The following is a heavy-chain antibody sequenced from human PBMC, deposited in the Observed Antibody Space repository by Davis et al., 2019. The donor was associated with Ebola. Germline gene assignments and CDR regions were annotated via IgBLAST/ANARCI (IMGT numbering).Heavy chain of an antibody. Sequence: SETLSLTCTVSGGSISSGDYYWNWIRQSPGKGLEWIGEIFDSGSTNYNPSLKSRVTLSVDRSKNQFSLKLTSVTAADTAVYYCARTTRGSGWFLDYWGQGTLVTVSS. CDR1: GGSISSGDYY. CDR3: ARTTRGSGWFLDY. CDR2: IFDSGST. J-gene: IGHJ4*02. V-gene: IGHV4-39*07. D-gene: IGHD6-19*01.